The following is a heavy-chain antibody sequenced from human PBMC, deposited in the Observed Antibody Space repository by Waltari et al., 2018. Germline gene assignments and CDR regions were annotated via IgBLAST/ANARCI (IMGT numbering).Heavy chain of an antibody. CDR3: TTALGDSSSASRPFDF. D-gene: IGHD6-19*01. Sequence: EVQLLQSGAELKEPGTTVRISGKGSGYNFSDYYIHWVQQAPGKGLRWMGLVDPEDGETIYADNFQGRVTISADTSTDTAFMELSSLRSEDTAVFYCTTALGDSSSASRPFDFWGQGTMITVSS. CDR2: VDPEDGET. J-gene: IGHJ3*01. CDR1: GYNFSDYY. V-gene: IGHV1-69-2*01.